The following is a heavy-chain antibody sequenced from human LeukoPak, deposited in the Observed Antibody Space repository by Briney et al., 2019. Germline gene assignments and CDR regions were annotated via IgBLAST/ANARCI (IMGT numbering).Heavy chain of an antibody. D-gene: IGHD3-10*02. CDR2: IKQDGSEK. CDR3: AELGITMIGGV. Sequence: GGSLRLSCAASGFSLSSYWMTWVRQAPGKGLEWVANIKQDGSEKNYVDSVKGRFTISRDNAKNSLYLQMNSLRAEDTAVYYCAELGITMIGGVWGKGTTVTISS. J-gene: IGHJ6*04. CDR1: GFSLSSYW. V-gene: IGHV3-7*01.